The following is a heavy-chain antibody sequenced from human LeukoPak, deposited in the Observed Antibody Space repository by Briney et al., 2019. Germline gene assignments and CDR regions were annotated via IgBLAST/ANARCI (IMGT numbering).Heavy chain of an antibody. CDR1: GYTFTGYG. J-gene: IGHJ1*01. Sequence: ASVKVSCKASGYTFTGYGISWVRQAPGQGLEWMGWISAYNGNTNYAQKLQGRVTMTTDTSTSTAYMELRSLRSDDTAVYYCARDSSSWYEGYFQHWGQGTLVTVSS. CDR2: ISAYNGNT. D-gene: IGHD6-13*01. CDR3: ARDSSSWYEGYFQH. V-gene: IGHV1-18*01.